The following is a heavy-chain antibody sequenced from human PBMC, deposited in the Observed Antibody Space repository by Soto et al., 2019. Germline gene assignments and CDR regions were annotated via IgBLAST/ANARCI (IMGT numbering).Heavy chain of an antibody. D-gene: IGHD3-22*01. CDR1: GFTFSSYG. Sequence: QVQLVESGGGVVQPGRSLRLSCAASGFTFSSYGMHWVRQSPGKGLEWVAVIWYDGSNKYYADSVKGRFTISRDNSKNTLYLPMNSLRAEDTAVYYCARDYDDAFDLCGQGTMVTVSS. CDR3: ARDYDDAFDL. CDR2: IWYDGSNK. J-gene: IGHJ3*01. V-gene: IGHV3-33*01.